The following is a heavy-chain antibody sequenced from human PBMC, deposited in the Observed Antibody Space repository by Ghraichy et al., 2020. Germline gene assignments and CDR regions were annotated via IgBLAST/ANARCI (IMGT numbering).Heavy chain of an antibody. CDR2: IKQDGSEK. CDR3: ATSIAARSQRYYFDY. D-gene: IGHD6-6*01. J-gene: IGHJ4*02. CDR1: GFTFSSYW. Sequence: LSLTCAASGFTFSSYWMSWVRQAPGKGLEWVANIKQDGSEKYYVDSVKGRFTISRDNAENSLYLQMNSLRAEDTAEYYCATSIAARSQRYYFDYWGQGTLVTVSS. V-gene: IGHV3-7*01.